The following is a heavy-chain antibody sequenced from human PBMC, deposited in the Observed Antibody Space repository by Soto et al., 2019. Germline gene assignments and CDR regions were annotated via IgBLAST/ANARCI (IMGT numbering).Heavy chain of an antibody. CDR2: IKSKTDGGTT. J-gene: IGHJ4*02. CDR3: TTEVGWLQDYFDY. V-gene: IGHV3-15*01. D-gene: IGHD5-12*01. CDR1: GFTFSNAW. Sequence: EVQLVESGGGLVKPGGSLRLSCEASGFTFSNAWMSWVRQAPGKGLEWVGRIKSKTDGGTTDYAAPVKGRFTISRDDSKNTLYLQMNSLKTEDTAVYYCTTEVGWLQDYFDYWGQGTLVTVSS.